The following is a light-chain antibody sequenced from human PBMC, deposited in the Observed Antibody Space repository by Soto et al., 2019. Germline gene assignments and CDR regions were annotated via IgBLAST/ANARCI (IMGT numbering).Light chain of an antibody. CDR2: DVT. CDR1: SSDVGGYNY. V-gene: IGLV2-14*03. CDR3: SSYTTSRTVV. J-gene: IGLJ2*01. Sequence: QSALTQPASVSGSPGQSLTISCTGTSSDVGGYNYVSWYQQHPGKAPQLLSYDVTNRPSGVSNRFSASKSGNTDSLTISGLQAEDEADSYCSSYTTSRTVVFGGGTKLTVL.